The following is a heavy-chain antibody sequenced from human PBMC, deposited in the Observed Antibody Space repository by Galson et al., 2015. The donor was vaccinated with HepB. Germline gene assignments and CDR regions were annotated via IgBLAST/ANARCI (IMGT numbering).Heavy chain of an antibody. CDR3: ARDYYDSSGFDYYYCYMDV. J-gene: IGHJ6*03. D-gene: IGHD3-22*01. V-gene: IGHV3-11*06. CDR2: ISSSSSYT. Sequence: SLRPSCAASGFTFSDYYMSWIRQAPGKGLEWVSYISSSSSYTNYADSVKGRFTISRDNAKNSLYLQMNSLRAEDTAVYYCARDYYDSSGFDYYYCYMDVWGKGTTVTVSS. CDR1: GFTFSDYY.